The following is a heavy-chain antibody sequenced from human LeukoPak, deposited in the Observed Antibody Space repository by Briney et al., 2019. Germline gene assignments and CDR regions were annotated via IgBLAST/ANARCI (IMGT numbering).Heavy chain of an antibody. CDR1: GGSISSSNW. Sequence: SGTLSLTCAVSGGSISSSNWWSWVRQPPGKGLEWIGEIYHSGRTNYNPSLKSRGTISVDKSKNQFSLKLSSVTAADTAVYYCAREGTNYDILTGFIVSSYFDYWGQGTLVTVSS. CDR3: AREGTNYDILTGFIVSSYFDY. CDR2: IYHSGRT. J-gene: IGHJ4*02. V-gene: IGHV4-4*02. D-gene: IGHD3-9*01.